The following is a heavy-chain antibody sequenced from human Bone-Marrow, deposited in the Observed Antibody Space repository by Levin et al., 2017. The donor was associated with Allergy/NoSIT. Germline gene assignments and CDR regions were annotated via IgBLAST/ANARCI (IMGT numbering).Heavy chain of an antibody. CDR1: GFTFDSFE. J-gene: IGHJ5*02. CDR2: ISSTGNTI. Sequence: LSLTCAASGFTFDSFEMNWVRQAPGKGLEWVSYISSTGNTIYYADSVRGRFTISRDNAKNSLLLQMNSLRAEDTAVYYCVRERICGDWFDPWGQGTLVTVSS. V-gene: IGHV3-48*03. CDR3: VRERICGDWFDP. D-gene: IGHD3-3*01.